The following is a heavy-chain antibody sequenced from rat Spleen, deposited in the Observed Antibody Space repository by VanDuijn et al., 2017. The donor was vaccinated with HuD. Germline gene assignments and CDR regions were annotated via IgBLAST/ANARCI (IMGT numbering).Heavy chain of an antibody. Sequence: EVQLVESGGGLVQPGRSLKLSCAASGFTFSDYAMAWVRQAPKKGLEWVATISTSGSRTYYPDSVKGRFTISRDNAKSSLYLQMNSLKSEDTATYYCARRGYGFDSWGQGVMVAVSS. CDR1: GFTFSDYA. V-gene: IGHV5-17*01. J-gene: IGHJ2*01. CDR2: ISTSGSRT. CDR3: ARRGYGFDS. D-gene: IGHD1-11*01.